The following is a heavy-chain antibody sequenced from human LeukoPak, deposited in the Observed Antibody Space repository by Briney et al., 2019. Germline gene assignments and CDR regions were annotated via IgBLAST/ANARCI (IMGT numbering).Heavy chain of an antibody. V-gene: IGHV3-21*01. Sequence: SXRLSCAASGFTFSSYSVNWVRQAXGTGPEWVSXISSSSSYIYYADSVKGRFTISRDNAKNSLYLQMNSLRAEDTAMYYCARYRDSSSSXYXFDCWGQGTLVTVXS. D-gene: IGHD2-2*01. J-gene: IGHJ4*02. CDR1: GFTFSSYS. CDR3: ARYRDSSSSXYXFDC. CDR2: ISSSSSYI.